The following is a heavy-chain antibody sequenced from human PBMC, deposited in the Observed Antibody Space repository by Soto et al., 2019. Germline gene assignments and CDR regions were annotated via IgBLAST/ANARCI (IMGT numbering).Heavy chain of an antibody. V-gene: IGHV4-61*01. CDR3: ARLGVSGFNYYYYYGMDV. Sequence: SETLSLTCTVSGGSVSSGSYYWSRIRQPPGKGLEWIGYIYYSGSTNYNPSLKSRVTISVDTPKNQFSLKLSSVTAADTAVYYCARLGVSGFNYYYYYGMDVWCQATTVTVSS. CDR2: IYYSGST. J-gene: IGHJ6*02. D-gene: IGHD6-19*01. CDR1: GGSVSSGSYY.